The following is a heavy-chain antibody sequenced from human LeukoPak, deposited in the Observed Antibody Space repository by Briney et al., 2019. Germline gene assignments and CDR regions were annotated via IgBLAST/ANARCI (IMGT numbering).Heavy chain of an antibody. V-gene: IGHV1-18*01. Sequence: PLASVKVSCKASGYTFTSYGISWVRQAPGQGLEWMGWISAYNGNTNYAQKLQGRVTMTTDTSTSTAYMELRSLRSDDTAVYYCARDQRVAGKGLGPSGAFDIWGQGTMVTVS. CDR2: ISAYNGNT. D-gene: IGHD6-19*01. CDR1: GYTFTSYG. CDR3: ARDQRVAGKGLGPSGAFDI. J-gene: IGHJ3*02.